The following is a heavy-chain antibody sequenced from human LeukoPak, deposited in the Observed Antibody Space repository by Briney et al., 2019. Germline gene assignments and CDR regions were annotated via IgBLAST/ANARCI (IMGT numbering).Heavy chain of an antibody. Sequence: PGGSLRLSCAASGFTVSSNYMSWVRQAPGKGLEWVSVIYSGGSTYYADSVKGRFTISRDNSKNTLYLQINSLRAEDTAVYYCATWPTSGDANYWGQGTLVTVSS. CDR2: IYSGGST. CDR1: GFTVSSNY. D-gene: IGHD7-27*01. V-gene: IGHV3-53*01. J-gene: IGHJ4*02. CDR3: ATWPTSGDANY.